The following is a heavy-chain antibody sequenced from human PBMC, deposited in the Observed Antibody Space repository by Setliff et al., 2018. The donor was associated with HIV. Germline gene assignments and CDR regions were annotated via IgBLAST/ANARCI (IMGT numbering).Heavy chain of an antibody. J-gene: IGHJ4*02. Sequence: SETLSLTCAVSGGSISSNWWNWVRQSPGKGLEWIGEIYHDGSANYVPSLKSRVTMSVDKSKNKFSLRLSSVTAADTAVYYCARVGQYCTNGVCTYYFDYWGQGTLVTVSS. CDR1: GGSISSNW. V-gene: IGHV4-4*02. CDR3: ARVGQYCTNGVCTYYFDY. D-gene: IGHD2-8*01. CDR2: IYHDGSA.